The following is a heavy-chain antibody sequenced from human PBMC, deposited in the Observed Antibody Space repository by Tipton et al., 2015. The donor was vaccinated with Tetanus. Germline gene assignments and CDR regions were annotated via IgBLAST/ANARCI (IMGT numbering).Heavy chain of an antibody. Sequence: GSLRLSCAASGFSFRSYWMSWVRQAPGKGLEWVANIQEDGSQKYYVDSVKGRFTISRDNAKNSLYLQMNSLRVDDTAVYYCARDPPFAVPGPEFDYWGQGTLVTVSS. CDR2: IQEDGSQK. D-gene: IGHD6-19*01. J-gene: IGHJ4*02. CDR3: ARDPPFAVPGPEFDY. CDR1: GFSFRSYW. V-gene: IGHV3-7*01.